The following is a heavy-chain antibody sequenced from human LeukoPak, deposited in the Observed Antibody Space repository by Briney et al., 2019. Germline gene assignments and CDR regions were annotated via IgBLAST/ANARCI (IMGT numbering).Heavy chain of an antibody. CDR1: GGSISSSSYY. J-gene: IGHJ1*01. V-gene: IGHV4-39*01. CDR2: IYYSGST. D-gene: IGHD3-22*01. CDR3: ASYPKTPYDSSGYYYEYFQH. Sequence: PSETLSLTCTVSGGSISSSSYYWGWIRQPPGKGLEWIGSIYYSGSTYYNPSLKSRVTISVDTSKNQFSLKLSSVTAADTAVYYCASYPKTPYDSSGYYYEYFQHWGQGTLVTVSS.